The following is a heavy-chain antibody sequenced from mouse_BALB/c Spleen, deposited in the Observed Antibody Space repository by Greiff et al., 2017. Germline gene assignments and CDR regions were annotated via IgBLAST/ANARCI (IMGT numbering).Heavy chain of an antibody. CDR3: ARTYDGYYGNYAMDY. Sequence: QVTLKVCGPGILQPSQTLSLTCSFSGFSLSTSGMGVSWIRQPSGKGLEWLAHIYWDDDKRYNPSLKSRLTISKDTSSNQVFLKITSVDTADTATYYCARTYDGYYGNYAMDYWGQGTSGTVSS. V-gene: IGHV8-12*01. J-gene: IGHJ4*01. D-gene: IGHD2-3*01. CDR2: IYWDDDK. CDR1: GFSLSTSGMG.